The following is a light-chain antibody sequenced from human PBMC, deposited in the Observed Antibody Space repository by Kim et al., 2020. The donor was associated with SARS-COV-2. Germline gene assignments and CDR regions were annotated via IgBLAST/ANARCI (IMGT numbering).Light chain of an antibody. Sequence: AIRITQSPSSLSASTGDRVIITCRASQGISSYLAWYQQKPGKAPKLLIYAASTLQSGVPSRFSGSGSGIDFTLTISCLQSEDFATYYCQQYYSYPRTFGQGTKVDIK. J-gene: IGKJ1*01. CDR1: QGISSY. CDR2: AAS. V-gene: IGKV1-8*01. CDR3: QQYYSYPRT.